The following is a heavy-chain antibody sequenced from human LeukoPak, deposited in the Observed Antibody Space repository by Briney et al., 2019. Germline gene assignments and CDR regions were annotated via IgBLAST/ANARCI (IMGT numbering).Heavy chain of an antibody. D-gene: IGHD2-21*01. CDR2: IIPIFGTA. CDR1: GGTFSRYA. Sequence: GASVKVSCKASGGTFSRYAISWVRQSPGQGLEWMGGIIPIFGTANYAQKFQGRVTITADESTSTAYMELSGLGSEDTAVYYCARDSSEFRSLIPHWGQGTLVTVSS. J-gene: IGHJ1*01. CDR3: ARDSSEFRSLIPH. V-gene: IGHV1-69*13.